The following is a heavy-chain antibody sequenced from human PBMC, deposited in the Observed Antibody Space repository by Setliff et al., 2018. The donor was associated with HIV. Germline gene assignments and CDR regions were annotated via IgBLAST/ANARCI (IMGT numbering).Heavy chain of an antibody. J-gene: IGHJ4*02. CDR3: ASQYCSAGSCFSDY. CDR1: GGSFSGYY. CDR2: INHSGST. V-gene: IGHV4-34*01. Sequence: PSETLSLTCAVYGGSFSGYYWSWIRQPPGKGLEWIGEINHSGSTNYNPSLKSRVTISLDTSKNQFSLKLSSVTAADTGVYYCASQYCSAGSCFSDYWGQGTMVTVSS. D-gene: IGHD2-15*01.